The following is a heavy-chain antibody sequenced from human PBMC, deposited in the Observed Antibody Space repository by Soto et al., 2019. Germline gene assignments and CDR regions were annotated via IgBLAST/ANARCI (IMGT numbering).Heavy chain of an antibody. J-gene: IGHJ4*02. Sequence: GGSLRLSCAASGFTFSSYVMSWVRQAPGKGLEWVSTISDSASSAYYTDSVKGRFTISRDNSKNTLYLQMNSLRAEDAAIYYCAKDICAYSSGSCYFDYWGQGTLVTVSS. CDR2: ISDSASSA. V-gene: IGHV3-23*01. D-gene: IGHD6-19*01. CDR1: GFTFSSYV. CDR3: AKDICAYSSGSCYFDY.